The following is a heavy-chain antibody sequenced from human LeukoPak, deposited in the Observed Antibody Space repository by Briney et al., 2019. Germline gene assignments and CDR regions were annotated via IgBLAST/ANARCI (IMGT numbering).Heavy chain of an antibody. CDR1: GFTVSSNY. D-gene: IGHD4-17*01. Sequence: GGSLRLSCAASGFTVSSNYMSWVRQAPGKGLEWVSVIYSGGSTYYADSVKGRFTISRDNFKNTLYLQMNRLRAEDTAVYYCARVDYGDYGFDYWGQGTVVTVSS. V-gene: IGHV3-66*01. CDR2: IYSGGST. CDR3: ARVDYGDYGFDY. J-gene: IGHJ4*02.